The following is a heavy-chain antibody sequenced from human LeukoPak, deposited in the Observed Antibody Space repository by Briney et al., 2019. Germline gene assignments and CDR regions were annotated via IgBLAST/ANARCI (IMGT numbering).Heavy chain of an antibody. CDR2: ISRSGSTI. D-gene: IGHD6-13*01. Sequence: GGSLRLSCAASGFTFSSYSMNWVRQAPGKGLEWVSYISRSGSTIYYADSVKGRFTISRDNAKNSLYLQMNSLRDEDTAAYYCARDRAAAGRDFDFWGQGTLVTVSS. V-gene: IGHV3-48*02. J-gene: IGHJ4*02. CDR1: GFTFSSYS. CDR3: ARDRAAAGRDFDF.